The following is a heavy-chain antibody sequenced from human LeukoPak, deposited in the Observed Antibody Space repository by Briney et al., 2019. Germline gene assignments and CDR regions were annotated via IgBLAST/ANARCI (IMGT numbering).Heavy chain of an antibody. J-gene: IGHJ4*02. D-gene: IGHD1-26*01. V-gene: IGHV3-30*02. Sequence: PGGSLRLSCAASGFTFSSYGMHWVRQAPGKGLEWVAFIRYDGSNKYYADSVKGRFTISRDNSKNTLYLQMNSLRAEDTAVYYCAGGVGYSGSYYDYWGQGTLVTVSS. CDR2: IRYDGSNK. CDR1: GFTFSSYG. CDR3: AGGVGYSGSYYDY.